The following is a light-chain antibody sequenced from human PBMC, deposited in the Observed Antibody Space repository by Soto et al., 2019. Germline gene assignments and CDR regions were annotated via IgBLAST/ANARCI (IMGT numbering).Light chain of an antibody. Sequence: EIVLTQSPATLSLSPGERATLSCRASQSVYSYLAWYQQKPGQAPRLLIYDASNRATGIPARFSGSGSGTDFTLTISSLEPEDIAVYYCQQRSNWPLLTFGGGTKVEIK. CDR1: QSVYSY. CDR2: DAS. CDR3: QQRSNWPLLT. J-gene: IGKJ4*01. V-gene: IGKV3-11*01.